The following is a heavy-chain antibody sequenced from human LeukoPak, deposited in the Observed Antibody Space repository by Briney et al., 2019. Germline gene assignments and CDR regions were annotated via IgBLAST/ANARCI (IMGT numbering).Heavy chain of an antibody. J-gene: IGHJ3*02. V-gene: IGHV3-15*01. Sequence: KAGGSLRLSCAASGFTFSNAWMSWVRQAPGKGLEWVGRIKSKTDGGTTDYAAPVKGRFTISRDDSKNTLYLQMNSLKTEDTAVYYCTTTPHIVGATTVIWGQGTMVTVSS. CDR1: GFTFSNAW. D-gene: IGHD1-26*01. CDR2: IKSKTDGGTT. CDR3: TTTPHIVGATTVI.